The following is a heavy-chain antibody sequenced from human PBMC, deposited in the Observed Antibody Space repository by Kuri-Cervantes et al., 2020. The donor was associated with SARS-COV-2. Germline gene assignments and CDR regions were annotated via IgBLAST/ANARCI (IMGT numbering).Heavy chain of an antibody. V-gene: IGHV4-38-2*01. CDR1: GYSISSGYY. Sequence: ETLSLTCAVSGYSISSGYYWGWIRQPPGKGLEWIGSIYHSGSTYYNPSLKSRVTISVDTSKNQFSLKLSSVTAADTAVYYCARPLEGGDYFDYWGQGTLVTVSS. J-gene: IGHJ4*02. CDR3: ARPLEGGDYFDY. CDR2: IYHSGST. D-gene: IGHD3-16*01.